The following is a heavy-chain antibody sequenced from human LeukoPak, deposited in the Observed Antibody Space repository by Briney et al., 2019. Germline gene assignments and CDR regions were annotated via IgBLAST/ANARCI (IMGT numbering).Heavy chain of an antibody. CDR1: GYTFTGYY. V-gene: IGHV1-2*02. D-gene: IGHD3-16*02. CDR3: ARSRFFTYDYVWGSYRPYYFDY. Sequence: GASVKVSCKASGYTFTGYYMHWVRQAPGQGLEWMGWINPNSGGTNYAQKFQGRVTMTRDTSISTAYMELSRLRSDDTAVYYCARSRFFTYDYVWGSYRPYYFDYWGQGTLVTVSS. J-gene: IGHJ4*02. CDR2: INPNSGGT.